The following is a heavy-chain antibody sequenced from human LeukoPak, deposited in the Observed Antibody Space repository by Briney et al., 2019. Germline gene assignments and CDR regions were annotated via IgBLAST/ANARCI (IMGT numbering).Heavy chain of an antibody. CDR3: ARGEWDLLFDY. Sequence: SETLSLTCTVSGDSISSYFWSWIRQPPGKGLEWIGYIHHTGITNYNPSLKSRVTISVDTSKNQFSLKLSSVTAADTAVYYCARGEWDLLFDYWGQGTLVTVSS. D-gene: IGHD1-26*01. CDR1: GDSISSYF. J-gene: IGHJ4*02. V-gene: IGHV4-59*01. CDR2: IHHTGIT.